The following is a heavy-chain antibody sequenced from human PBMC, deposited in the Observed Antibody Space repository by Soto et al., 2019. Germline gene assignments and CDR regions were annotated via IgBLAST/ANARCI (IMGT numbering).Heavy chain of an antibody. CDR3: ARAAPRYCSGGSCYSGRDY. J-gene: IGHJ4*01. Sequence: QVQLQQWGAGLLKPSETLSLTCAVYGGSFSGYYWSWIRQPPGKGLEWIGEINHSGSNNYNPSLKSRVAIAVDTSKTQFPLKLSYVTAADTAVYYCARAAPRYCSGGSCYSGRDYWGHGTLVTVSS. CDR1: GGSFSGYY. V-gene: IGHV4-34*01. CDR2: INHSGSN. D-gene: IGHD2-15*01.